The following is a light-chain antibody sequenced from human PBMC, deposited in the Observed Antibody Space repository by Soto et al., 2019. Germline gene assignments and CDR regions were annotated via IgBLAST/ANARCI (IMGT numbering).Light chain of an antibody. J-gene: IGLJ1*01. CDR1: SSDVGGYTY. CDR2: EVN. V-gene: IGLV2-14*01. Sequence: QSALTQPASVTGSPRQSITISCTGASSDVGGYTYVSWYQQHPGKAPKLMIYEVNNRPSGVSTRFSGSKSGNTASLTISRLQAEDEADYYCSSYTSSSTLYVFGTGTKVTVL. CDR3: SSYTSSSTLYV.